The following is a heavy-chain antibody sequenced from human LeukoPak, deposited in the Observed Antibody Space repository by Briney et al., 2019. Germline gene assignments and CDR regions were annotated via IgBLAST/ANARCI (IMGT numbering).Heavy chain of an antibody. D-gene: IGHD3-3*01. V-gene: IGHV4-39*01. J-gene: IGHJ4*02. CDR3: ARLGDDFWSGYHFDY. Sequence: PSETLSLTCTVSGGSISSGGYYWGWIRQPPGKGLEWIGSIYYSGSTYYNPSLKSRVTISVDTSKNQFSLKLSSVTAADTAVYYCARLGDDFWSGYHFDYWGQGTLVTVSS. CDR2: IYYSGST. CDR1: GGSISSGGYY.